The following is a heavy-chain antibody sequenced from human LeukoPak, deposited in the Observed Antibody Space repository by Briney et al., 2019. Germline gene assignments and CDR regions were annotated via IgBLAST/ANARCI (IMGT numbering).Heavy chain of an antibody. CDR2: ISSSSSYI. J-gene: IGHJ6*02. CDR1: GFTFSSYS. CDR3: ARGGSSVNYGMDV. V-gene: IGHV3-21*01. D-gene: IGHD6-6*01. Sequence: GGSLRLSCAASGFTFSSYSMNWVRQAPGKGLEWVSSISSSSSYIYYADLVKGRFTISRDNAKNSPYLQMNSLRAEDTAVYYCARGGSSVNYGMDVWGQGTTVTVSS.